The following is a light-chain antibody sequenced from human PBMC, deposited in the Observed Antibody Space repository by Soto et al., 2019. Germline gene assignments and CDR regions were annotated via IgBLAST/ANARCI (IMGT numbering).Light chain of an antibody. CDR2: RNS. CDR1: SSNIGSNS. J-gene: IGLJ1*01. CDR3: AAWDDSLSGYV. V-gene: IGLV1-47*01. Sequence: QSFLTQPPSASGTPGQRVTISCSGSSSNIGSNSVYWYQQLPGTAPKLLIYRNSQRPSGVPDRFSGSKSGTSASLAISGLRSEDEADYYCAAWDDSLSGYVFGTGTKVTVL.